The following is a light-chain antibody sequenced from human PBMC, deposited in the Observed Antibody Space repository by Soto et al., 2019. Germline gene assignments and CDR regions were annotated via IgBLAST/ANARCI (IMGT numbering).Light chain of an antibody. CDR3: QQRYNWPPIT. J-gene: IGKJ5*01. V-gene: IGKV3-11*01. CDR1: QSVSNNY. Sequence: EVVRTQSPATLSVSPGEGVTLSCRASQSVSNNYLAWYQQKPGQAPRLLIYDASNRATGIPARFSGSGSGTDFTLTISSLEPEDFAVYYCQQRYNWPPITFGQGTRLE. CDR2: DAS.